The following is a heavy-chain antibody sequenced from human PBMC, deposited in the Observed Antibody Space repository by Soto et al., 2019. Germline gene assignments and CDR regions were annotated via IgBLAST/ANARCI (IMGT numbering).Heavy chain of an antibody. J-gene: IGHJ4*02. V-gene: IGHV4-34*01. CDR1: GGSFSGYY. Sequence: QVQLQQWGAGLLKPSETLSLTCAVYGGSFSGYYWSWIRQPPGKGLEWIGEINHSGSTNYNPSLKSRVTISVDTSKNQFSLKLSSVTVADTAVYYCARGFGGYDILTGYPFDYWGQGTLVTVSS. D-gene: IGHD3-9*01. CDR2: INHSGST. CDR3: ARGFGGYDILTGYPFDY.